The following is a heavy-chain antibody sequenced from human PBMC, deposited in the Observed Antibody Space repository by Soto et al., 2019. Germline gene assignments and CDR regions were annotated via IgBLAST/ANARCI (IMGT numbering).Heavy chain of an antibody. CDR1: VGSISIGDYC. D-gene: IGHD3-3*01. J-gene: IGHJ4*02. Sequence: SETLSLTCTVSVGSISIGDYCWSWIRQPPGKGLEWIGYIYYSGSTYYSPSLKSRVTISVDTSKNQFSLKLSSATAADTAVYYCARTSYYDFWRGYYIDWGQGTMVTVSS. CDR3: ARTSYYDFWRGYYID. CDR2: IYYSGST. V-gene: IGHV4-30-4*01.